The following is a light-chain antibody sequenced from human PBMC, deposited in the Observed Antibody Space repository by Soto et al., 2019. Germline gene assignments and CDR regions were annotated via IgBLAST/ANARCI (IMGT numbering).Light chain of an antibody. CDR2: EVS. CDR1: SSDVGSYNY. J-gene: IGLJ1*01. Sequence: QSVLTQPASVSGSPGQSITISCTGTSSDVGSYNYVSWYQQHPGKAPKLMIYEVSDRPSGISSRFSGSKSGNTASLTISGLQTEDEADYYCSSYTRSSTLFGTGTKVNVL. CDR3: SSYTRSSTL. V-gene: IGLV2-14*01.